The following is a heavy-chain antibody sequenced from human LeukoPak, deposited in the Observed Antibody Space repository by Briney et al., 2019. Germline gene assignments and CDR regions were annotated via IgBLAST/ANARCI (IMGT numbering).Heavy chain of an antibody. V-gene: IGHV4-39*01. D-gene: IGHD3-22*01. CDR1: GGSISSSSYY. Sequence: SETLSLTCTVSGGSISSSSYYWGWIRQHPGKGLEWIGSIYYSGSTYYNPSLKSRVTISVDTSKNQFSLNLSSVTAADTAVYYCARLYYASSGYYQICYFDYWGQGTLVTVSS. CDR3: ARLYYASSGYYQICYFDY. J-gene: IGHJ4*02. CDR2: IYYSGST.